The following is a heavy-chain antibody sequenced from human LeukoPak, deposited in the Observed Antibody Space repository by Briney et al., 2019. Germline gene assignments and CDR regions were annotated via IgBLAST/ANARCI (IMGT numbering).Heavy chain of an antibody. V-gene: IGHV3-33*06. D-gene: IGHD3-3*01. CDR3: AKGPNDFWSGYYTYYFDY. J-gene: IGHJ4*02. CDR1: GFTFSSYG. Sequence: PGGSLRLSCAASGFTFSSYGMHWVRQAPGKGLEWGAVIWYDGSNKYYADSVKGRFTISRDNSKNTLYLQMNSLRAEDTAVYYCAKGPNDFWSGYYTYYFDYWGQGTLVTVSS. CDR2: IWYDGSNK.